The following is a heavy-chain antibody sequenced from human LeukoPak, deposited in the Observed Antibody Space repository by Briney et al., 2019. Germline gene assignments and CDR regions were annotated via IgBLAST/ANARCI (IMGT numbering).Heavy chain of an antibody. CDR3: GRGRPRGYSGYVIDY. CDR2: IKQDGSLQ. V-gene: IGHV3-7*01. Sequence: GGSLRLSCAASGFTFSSFWMAWVRQAPGKGLEWVANIKQDGSLQYYGASVKGRFTISRDNAKNTLYLQMNSLRAEDTAAFYCGRGRPRGYSGYVIDYWGQGTPITVSS. D-gene: IGHD5-12*01. CDR1: GFTFSSFW. J-gene: IGHJ4*02.